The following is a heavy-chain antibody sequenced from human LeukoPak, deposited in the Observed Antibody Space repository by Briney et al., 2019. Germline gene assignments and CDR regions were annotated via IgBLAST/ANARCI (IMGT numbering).Heavy chain of an antibody. J-gene: IGHJ4*02. CDR2: ISGSGGST. CDR3: AKGARALLAVPPPDY. Sequence: PGGSLRLSCAASGFTFSSYSMNWVRQAPGKGLEWVSAISGSGGSTYYADSVKGRFTISRDNSKNTLYLQMNSLRAEDTAVYYCAKGARALLAVPPPDYWGQGTLVTVSS. V-gene: IGHV3-23*01. D-gene: IGHD6-6*01. CDR1: GFTFSSYS.